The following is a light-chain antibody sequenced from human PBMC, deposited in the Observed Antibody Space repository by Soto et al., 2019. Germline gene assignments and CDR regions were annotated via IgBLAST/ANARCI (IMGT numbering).Light chain of an antibody. CDR2: DNN. V-gene: IGLV1-51*01. CDR3: GTWDSSLSAVV. Sequence: QSVLMQPPSVSAAPGQKVTISCSGSSSNIGNNYVSWYQQLPRTAPKLLIYDNNNRPSGIPDRFSGSKSGTSATLGITGLQTGDEADYFCGTWDSSLSAVVFGGGTKLTVL. J-gene: IGLJ2*01. CDR1: SSNIGNNY.